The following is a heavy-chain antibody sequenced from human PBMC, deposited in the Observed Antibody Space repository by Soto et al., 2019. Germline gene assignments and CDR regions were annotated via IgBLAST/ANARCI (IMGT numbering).Heavy chain of an antibody. V-gene: IGHV3-23*01. CDR1: GFTFSSYA. CDR3: AKVGRSVVVVPAAGELDY. Sequence: GGSLRLSCAASGFTFSSYAMSWVRQAPGKGLEWVSAISGSGGSTYYADSVKGRFTISRDNSKNTLYPQMNSLRAEDTAVYYCAKVGRSVVVVPAAGELDYWGQGTLVTVSS. J-gene: IGHJ4*02. CDR2: ISGSGGST. D-gene: IGHD2-2*01.